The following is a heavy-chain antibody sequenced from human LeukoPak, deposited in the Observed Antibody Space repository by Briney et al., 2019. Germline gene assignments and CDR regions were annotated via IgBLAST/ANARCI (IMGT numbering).Heavy chain of an antibody. J-gene: IGHJ5*02. V-gene: IGHV3-74*01. CDR3: TRSPPNWFDP. CDR2: INSDGFSI. CDR1: GFTFSSYW. Sequence: PGGSLRLSCAASGFTFSSYWMHWVRQAPGKGLVWVSRINSDGFSISYADSVKGRFTISRDNAKNTLYLQMNSLRVEDTAVYYCTRSPPNWFDPWGQGTLVTVSS.